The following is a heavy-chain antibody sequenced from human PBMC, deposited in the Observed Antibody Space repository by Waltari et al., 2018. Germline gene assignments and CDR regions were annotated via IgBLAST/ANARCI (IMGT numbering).Heavy chain of an antibody. D-gene: IGHD5-12*01. Sequence: QVTLKESGPALVNPTQTLTLPCTFSGFSLSTSGMRVSWIRQPPGKALEWLARIDWDDDKFYSTSLKTRLTISKDTSKNQVVLTMTNMDPVDTATYYCARIAIYSGYDYWGQGTLVTVSS. CDR3: ARIAIYSGYDY. J-gene: IGHJ4*02. CDR1: GFSLSTSGMR. V-gene: IGHV2-70*04. CDR2: IDWDDDK.